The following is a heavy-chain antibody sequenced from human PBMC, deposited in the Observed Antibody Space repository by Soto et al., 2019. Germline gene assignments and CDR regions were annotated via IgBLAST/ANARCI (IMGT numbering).Heavy chain of an antibody. CDR1: GFSFSDYY. V-gene: IGHV3-11*06. CDR3: AVGY. CDR2: ISGSSGYT. Sequence: GGSLRLSSAASGFSFSDYYMSWFRQAPGKGLEWVSYISGSSGYTNYADSVKGRFTISRDNAKNSLYLQMNSLRVEDTAVYFCAVGYLGQGTLVTVSS. J-gene: IGHJ4*02.